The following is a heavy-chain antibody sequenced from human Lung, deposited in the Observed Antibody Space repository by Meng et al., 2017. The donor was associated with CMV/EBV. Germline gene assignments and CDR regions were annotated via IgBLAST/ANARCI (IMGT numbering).Heavy chain of an antibody. CDR2: IHPHRGDT. J-gene: IGHJ4*02. Sequence: ASXXVSCKASGYTFTAHYFHWVRQAPGQGLEWMGWIHPHRGDTNYAQQFQGRVTLTRDTSINTGYMDLTRLTSDDTAVYYCARDNNWGPDYWGQGTMVTLVS. V-gene: IGHV1-2*02. D-gene: IGHD7-27*01. CDR1: GYTFTAHY. CDR3: ARDNNWGPDY.